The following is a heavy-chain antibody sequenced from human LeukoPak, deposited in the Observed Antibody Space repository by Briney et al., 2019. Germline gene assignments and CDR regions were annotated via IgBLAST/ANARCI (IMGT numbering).Heavy chain of an antibody. CDR3: VRISTAVAGADY. CDR1: GCTFSSSW. J-gene: IGHJ4*02. CDR2: IKQDGSAK. D-gene: IGHD6-19*01. Sequence: PGGSLRLSCAASGCTFSSSWMSWVRQAPGKGLEWVANIKQDGSAKYYVESVKGRFTISSDNTKNSLYLQMDSLTAEDTAVYYCVRISTAVAGADYWGQGTLVTVSS. V-gene: IGHV3-7*01.